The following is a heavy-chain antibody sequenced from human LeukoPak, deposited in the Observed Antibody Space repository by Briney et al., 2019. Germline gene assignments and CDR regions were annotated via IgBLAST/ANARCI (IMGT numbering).Heavy chain of an antibody. Sequence: ASVKLSCTPSGRTFSSYATSWVRQAPGPGLEWMGRIIPILGIANYAQKFQGSVTITAYKSTSTAYMELSSLRSEDTAVYYCARSPYSSSWIFGYWGQGTLVTVSS. CDR1: GRTFSSYA. J-gene: IGHJ4*02. CDR2: IIPILGIA. D-gene: IGHD6-13*01. CDR3: ARSPYSSSWIFGY. V-gene: IGHV1-69*04.